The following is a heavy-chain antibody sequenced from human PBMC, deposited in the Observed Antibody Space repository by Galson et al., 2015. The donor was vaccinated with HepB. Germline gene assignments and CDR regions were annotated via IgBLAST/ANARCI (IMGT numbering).Heavy chain of an antibody. CDR2: ISSSSSTI. J-gene: IGHJ1*01. Sequence: SLRLSCAASGFTFSSYSMNWVRQAPGKGLEWVSYISSSSSTIYYADSVKGRFTISRDNAKNSLYLQMNSLRDEDTAVYYCARVSTLTAEYFQHWGQGTLVTVSS. CDR1: GFTFSSYS. D-gene: IGHD1-14*01. V-gene: IGHV3-48*02. CDR3: ARVSTLTAEYFQH.